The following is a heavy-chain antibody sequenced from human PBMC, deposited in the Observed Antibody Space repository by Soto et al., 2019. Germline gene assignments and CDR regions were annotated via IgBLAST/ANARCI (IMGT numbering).Heavy chain of an antibody. D-gene: IGHD3-10*01. J-gene: IGHJ6*02. Sequence: QVQLAQSGAEVKKRGSSVKVSCRVSGGTFKNNVISWVRQPPEEGFEWWGGIIPAFGTQKYARRFQDRVTISADVYAATAYMELTSLRSDDTAVYYCARDTREITRVRGVIPYYIYHMDVWGPGTTVAVSS. CDR1: GGTFKNNV. CDR2: IIPAFGTQ. V-gene: IGHV1-69*01. CDR3: ARDTREITRVRGVIPYYIYHMDV.